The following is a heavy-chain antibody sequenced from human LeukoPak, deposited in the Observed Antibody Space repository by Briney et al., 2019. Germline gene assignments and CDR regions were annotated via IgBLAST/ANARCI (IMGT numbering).Heavy chain of an antibody. J-gene: IGHJ5*02. Sequence: VASVKVSCKASGYTFTSYYIHWVRQAPGQGLEWMGVINPSGGGTSYAQKFQGRVTMTRDTSTSTVYVDLRSLRSEDTAVYFCARDMLAVPSNWFDPWGQGTLVTVSS. V-gene: IGHV1-46*01. CDR1: GYTFTSYY. D-gene: IGHD2-8*01. CDR2: INPSGGGT. CDR3: ARDMLAVPSNWFDP.